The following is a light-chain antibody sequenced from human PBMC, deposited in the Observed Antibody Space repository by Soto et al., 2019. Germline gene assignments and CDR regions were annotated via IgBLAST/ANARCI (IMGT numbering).Light chain of an antibody. CDR1: QGISSY. Sequence: IQMRESRSAMPAAVGDRVPITCRASQGISSYFALYQQKPGKAPKLLVYAASTLQSGVPSRSTDSGSGTEFNLTISRLQPDDFATYFCQQYNSYSEPSDQG. V-gene: IGKV1-17*03. CDR2: AAS. CDR3: QQYNSYSEP. J-gene: IGKJ1*01.